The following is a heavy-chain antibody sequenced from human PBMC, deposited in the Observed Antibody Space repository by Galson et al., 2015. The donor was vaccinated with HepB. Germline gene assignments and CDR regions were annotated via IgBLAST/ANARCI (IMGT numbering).Heavy chain of an antibody. D-gene: IGHD1-26*01. CDR3: ARGVRSGSSYYFDY. Sequence: SVKVSCKASGGTFSNSAITWVRQAPGEGLEWMGRIITILDISNYAQKFQGRVTITADKSTSTAYMEVSSLRSEDTAVYYCARGVRSGSSYYFDYWGQGTLVTVSS. CDR1: GGTFSNSA. V-gene: IGHV1-69*04. J-gene: IGHJ4*02. CDR2: IITILDIS.